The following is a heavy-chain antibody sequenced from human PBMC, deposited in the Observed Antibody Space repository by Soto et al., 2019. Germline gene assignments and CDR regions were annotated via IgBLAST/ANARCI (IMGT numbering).Heavy chain of an antibody. J-gene: IGHJ5*02. CDR3: ASREKQLTTGGWFDP. D-gene: IGHD6-13*01. V-gene: IGHV4-34*01. Sequence: SETLSLTCTVYGGFFSGYYWSWSRQPPGKGLEWIGEITHSGGTNYNPSLKSRVTISIDTSKNQFSLKLSSVTAADTAVYYCASREKQLTTGGWFDPWGRGTLVTVSS. CDR1: GGFFSGYY. CDR2: ITHSGGT.